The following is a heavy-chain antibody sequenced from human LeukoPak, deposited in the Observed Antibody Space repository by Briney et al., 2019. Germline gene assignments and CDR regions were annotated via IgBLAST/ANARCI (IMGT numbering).Heavy chain of an antibody. J-gene: IGHJ4*02. D-gene: IGHD1-26*01. Sequence: GGSLRLSCAGSGFIFKPAYINWVRQAPGKGLEWIGRSRPATEDYATPVKGRFTISRDDSKNMVYLQMSSLLADDTAVYYCVWSSVWEKQFYLDYWGQGTLVTVSS. CDR1: GFIFKPAY. CDR2: SRPATE. V-gene: IGHV3-15*01. CDR3: VWSSVWEKQFYLDY.